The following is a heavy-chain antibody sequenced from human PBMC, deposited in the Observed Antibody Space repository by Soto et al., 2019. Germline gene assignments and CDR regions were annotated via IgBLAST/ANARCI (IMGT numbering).Heavy chain of an antibody. J-gene: IGHJ4*02. CDR2: IDKSGGDT. D-gene: IGHD2-2*01. Sequence: EVQLLESGGDLVQPGGSLRPPWSASGFTFYNYFMTWVRQAPGKGLEWVSSIDKSGGDTYLSDSVKGRFTISRDNSKNTLYLQMNGLRAEDTALYYCATDTYSRSWYFWGQGTLVTVSS. V-gene: IGHV3-23*01. CDR1: GFTFYNYF. CDR3: ATDTYSRSWYF.